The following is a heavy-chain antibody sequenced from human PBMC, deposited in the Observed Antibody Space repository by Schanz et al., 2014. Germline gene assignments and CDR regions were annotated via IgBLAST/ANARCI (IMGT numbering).Heavy chain of an antibody. D-gene: IGHD4-4*01. V-gene: IGHV3-30*04. J-gene: IGHJ6*02. CDR1: GFTFSRYA. Sequence: ESGGGVVQPGRSLRLSCAASGFTFSRYAMHWVRQAPGKGLEWVAVISYDGSNKYYADSVKGRFTISRDNSKNTLYLQMNSLRAEDTALYYCAKDRQTTVNRVGYYYGMDVWGQGTTVTVSS. CDR2: ISYDGSNK. CDR3: AKDRQTTVNRVGYYYGMDV.